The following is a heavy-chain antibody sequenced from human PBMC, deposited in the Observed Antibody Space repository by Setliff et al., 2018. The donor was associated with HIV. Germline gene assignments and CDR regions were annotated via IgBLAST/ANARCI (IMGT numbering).Heavy chain of an antibody. CDR3: ARVRYCSGGSCYGGEYWFDP. CDR2: IYHSGST. J-gene: IGHJ5*02. V-gene: IGHV4-38-2*01. CDR1: GYSISSGYY. Sequence: PSETLSLTCAVSGYSISSGYYWGWIRQPPGKGLEWIGSIYHSGSTYYNPSLKSRATISLDTSKNQFSLKLSSVTAADTAVYYCARVRYCSGGSCYGGEYWFDPWGQGTLVTVSS. D-gene: IGHD2-15*01.